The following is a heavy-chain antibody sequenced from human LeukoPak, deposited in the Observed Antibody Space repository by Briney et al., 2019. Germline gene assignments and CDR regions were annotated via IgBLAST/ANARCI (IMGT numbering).Heavy chain of an antibody. D-gene: IGHD3-3*01. CDR1: GGTFSSYA. CDR3: ARVRESIFGVVTTWFDP. J-gene: IGHJ5*02. CDR2: IIPIFGTA. V-gene: IGHV1-69*05. Sequence: GASVKVSCKASGGTFSSYAISWVRQAPGQGLEWMGGIIPIFGTANYAQKFQGRVTITTDESTSTAYVELSSLRSEDTAVYYCARVRESIFGVVTTWFDPWGQGTLVTVSS.